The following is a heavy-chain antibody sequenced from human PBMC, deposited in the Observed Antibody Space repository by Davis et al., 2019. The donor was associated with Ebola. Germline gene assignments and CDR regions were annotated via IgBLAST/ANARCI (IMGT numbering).Heavy chain of an antibody. Sequence: AASVKVSCKASGYTFTSYGISWVRQAPGQGLEWMGWISAYNGNTNYAQKLQGRVTMTTDTSTSTAYMELRSLRSDDTAVYYCARSRRITIFGVVTDDAFDIWGQGTMVTVSS. J-gene: IGHJ3*02. CDR3: ARSRRITIFGVVTDDAFDI. D-gene: IGHD3-3*01. V-gene: IGHV1-18*01. CDR2: ISAYNGNT. CDR1: GYTFTSYG.